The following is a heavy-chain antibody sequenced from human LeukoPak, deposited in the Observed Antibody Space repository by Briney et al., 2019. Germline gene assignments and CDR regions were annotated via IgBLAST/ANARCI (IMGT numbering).Heavy chain of an antibody. CDR1: GGSISSGGYS. D-gene: IGHD5-12*01. CDR2: IYHSGST. CDR3: ASRSGYVYAEYFQH. V-gene: IGHV4-30-2*01. J-gene: IGHJ1*01. Sequence: PSQTLSLTCAVSGGSISSGGYSWSWIRQPPGKGLEWIGYIYHSGSTYYNPSLKSRVTISVDRAKNQSSLKLSSVTAADTAVYYCASRSGYVYAEYFQHWGQGTLVTVSS.